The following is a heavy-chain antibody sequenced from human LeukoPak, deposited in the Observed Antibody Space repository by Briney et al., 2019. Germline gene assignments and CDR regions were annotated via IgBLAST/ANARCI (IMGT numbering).Heavy chain of an antibody. CDR3: ARSGYSSSFDY. CDR2: ISYDGSNK. D-gene: IGHD6-13*01. Sequence: GRSLKLSCAASGFTFRSYAMHWVRQAPGKGLEWVAVISYDGSNKYYADSVKGRFTISRDNSKSTLYLQMTSLRAEETAVYYCARSGYSSSFDYWGQGTLVTVSS. J-gene: IGHJ4*02. V-gene: IGHV3-30*04. CDR1: GFTFRSYA.